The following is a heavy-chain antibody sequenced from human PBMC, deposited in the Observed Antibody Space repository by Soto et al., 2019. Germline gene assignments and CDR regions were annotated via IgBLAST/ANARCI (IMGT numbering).Heavy chain of an antibody. CDR2: INPNSGGT. J-gene: IGHJ3*02. Sequence: ASVKVSCKASGYTFTGYDMHWVRQAPGQGLEWMGWINPNSGGTNYAQKFQGRVTMTRDTSISTAYMELSRLRSDDTAVYYCARLRIQLWYDAFDIWGQGTMVTVSS. CDR1: GYTFTGYD. V-gene: IGHV1-2*02. D-gene: IGHD5-18*01. CDR3: ARLRIQLWYDAFDI.